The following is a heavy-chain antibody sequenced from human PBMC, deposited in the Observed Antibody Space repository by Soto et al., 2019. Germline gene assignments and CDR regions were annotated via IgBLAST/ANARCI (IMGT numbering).Heavy chain of an antibody. D-gene: IGHD3-9*01. CDR1: GGTFSSYT. CDR2: IIPILGIA. Sequence: QVQLVQSGAEVKKPGSSVKVSCKASGGTFSSYTISWVRQAPGQGLEWMGRIIPILGIANYAQKFQGRVTITADKSTSKAYMELSSLRSEDTGVYYCARDGYDILTGYYNEGGDRYYYYYMDVWGKGTTVTVSS. V-gene: IGHV1-69*08. CDR3: ARDGYDILTGYYNEGGDRYYYYYMDV. J-gene: IGHJ6*03.